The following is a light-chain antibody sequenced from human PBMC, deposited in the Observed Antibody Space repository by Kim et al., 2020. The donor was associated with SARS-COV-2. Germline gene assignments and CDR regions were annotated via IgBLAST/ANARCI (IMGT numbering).Light chain of an antibody. V-gene: IGLV3-19*01. J-gene: IGLJ2*01. CDR1: SLINYY. Sequence: SSELTQDPDVSVALGQTVTITCQGDSLINYYATWYQQRPGQAPLLVAYGRNDRPSGIPGRFSASSSGNTASLTITGAQAEDEADYYCNSRDNGGHHLLFGGGTKLTVL. CDR3: NSRDNGGHHLL. CDR2: GRN.